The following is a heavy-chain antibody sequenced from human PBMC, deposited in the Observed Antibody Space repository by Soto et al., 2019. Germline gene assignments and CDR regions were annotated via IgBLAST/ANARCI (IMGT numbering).Heavy chain of an antibody. CDR1: GGTFSSYA. Sequence: QVQLVQSGAEVKKPGSSVKVSCKSSGGTFSSYAISWVRQAHGQGLDWMGGIIPIFGTANYAQKFQGRVTITGDESTSTAYMELGSLRSEDTAVYYCARSLIAVAGKGGVWFDPWGQGTLVTVSS. CDR2: IIPIFGTA. CDR3: ARSLIAVAGKGGVWFDP. V-gene: IGHV1-69*01. J-gene: IGHJ5*02. D-gene: IGHD6-19*01.